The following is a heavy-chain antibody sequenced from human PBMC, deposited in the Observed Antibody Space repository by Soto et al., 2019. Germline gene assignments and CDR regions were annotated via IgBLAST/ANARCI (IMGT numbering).Heavy chain of an antibody. CDR3: AKSRYSDSSGDVYDF. D-gene: IGHD3-22*01. J-gene: IGHJ4*02. V-gene: IGHV3-23*01. CDR1: GFTFSNYA. CDR2: IGGRATSA. Sequence: EVQLLESGGGLVQPRGSLRLSCAASGFTFSNYAMSWVRQAPGKGLEWVSGIGGRATSAYYADSVKGRFAISRDNSYNTLFLQLNSLRAEDTAVYYCAKSRYSDSSGDVYDFWGQGTLVSVSS.